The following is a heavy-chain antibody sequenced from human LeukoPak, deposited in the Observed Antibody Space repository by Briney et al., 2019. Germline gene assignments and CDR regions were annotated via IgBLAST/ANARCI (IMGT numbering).Heavy chain of an antibody. CDR2: ISSSSSYI. CDR1: GFTFSSYS. D-gene: IGHD3-3*01. Sequence: GGSLRLSCAASGFTFSSYSMNWVRQAPGKGVEGVSSISSSSSYIYYADSVKGRFTISRDNAKNSLYLQMNRLRAEDTAVYYCASGFLEWLWAFDYWGQGTLVTVSS. J-gene: IGHJ4*02. V-gene: IGHV3-21*01. CDR3: ASGFLEWLWAFDY.